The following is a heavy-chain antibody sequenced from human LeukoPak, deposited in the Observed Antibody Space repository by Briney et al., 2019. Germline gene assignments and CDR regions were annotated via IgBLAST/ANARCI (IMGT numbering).Heavy chain of an antibody. Sequence: GGSLRLSCAASGFTFSSYSMNWVRQALGKGREWVSAIRESGGSTHYADSVKGRFTISRDNSKNTLYLQMNSLRAEDTAVYYCAKTKPYGTTWFGGIDWGQGALVTVSS. D-gene: IGHD3-10*01. V-gene: IGHV3-23*01. J-gene: IGHJ4*02. CDR3: AKTKPYGTTWFGGID. CDR1: GFTFSSYS. CDR2: IRESGGST.